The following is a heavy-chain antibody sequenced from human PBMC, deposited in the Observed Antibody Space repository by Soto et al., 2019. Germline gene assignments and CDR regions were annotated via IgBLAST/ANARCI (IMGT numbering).Heavy chain of an antibody. V-gene: IGHV1-69*01. CDR1: GGTFSSYA. CDR3: ARDRRGQKLVFFDYYYGMDV. Sequence: QVQLVQSGAEVKKPGSSVKVSCKASGGTFSSYAISWVRQAPGQGLEWMGGIIPIFGTANYAQKFQGRVTITADESTSTAYMELSSLRSEDTAVYYCARDRRGQKLVFFDYYYGMDVWGQGTTVTVSS. J-gene: IGHJ6*02. D-gene: IGHD6-13*01. CDR2: IIPIFGTA.